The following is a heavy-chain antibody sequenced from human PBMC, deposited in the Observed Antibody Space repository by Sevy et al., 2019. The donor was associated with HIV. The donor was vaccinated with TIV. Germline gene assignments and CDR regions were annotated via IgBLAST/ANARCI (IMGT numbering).Heavy chain of an antibody. Sequence: GGSLRLSCAASGFTFSSYGMHWVRQAPGKGLEWVAVIWFDGSNTFYADSEKGRFTISRDIAENTLHLQMNSLRAEDTAVYYCARDLESYNYGAYGPSFMPDYWGQGTVVTVSS. CDR1: GFTFSSYG. J-gene: IGHJ4*02. CDR2: IWFDGSNT. D-gene: IGHD1-1*01. CDR3: ARDLESYNYGAYGPSFMPDY. V-gene: IGHV3-33*01.